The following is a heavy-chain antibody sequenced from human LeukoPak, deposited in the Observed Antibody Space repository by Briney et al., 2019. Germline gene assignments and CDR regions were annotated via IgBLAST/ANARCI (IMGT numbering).Heavy chain of an antibody. CDR3: ARGDDISADY. J-gene: IGHJ4*02. D-gene: IGHD3-9*01. Sequence: SETLSLTCTVSGYSISSGYYWGWIRQPPGKGLEWIGSIYHSGSTYYNPSLKSRVTISVDTSKNQFSLKLSSVTAADTAVYYCARGDDISADYWGQGTLVTVSS. CDR2: IYHSGST. V-gene: IGHV4-38-2*02. CDR1: GYSISSGYY.